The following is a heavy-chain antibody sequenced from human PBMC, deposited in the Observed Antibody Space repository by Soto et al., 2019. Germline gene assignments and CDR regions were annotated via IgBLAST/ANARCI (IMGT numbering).Heavy chain of an antibody. Sequence: SETLSLTCTVSGGSISSSSYYWGWIRQPPGKGLEWIGSIYYSGSTYYNPSLKSRVTISVDTSKNQFSLKLSSVTAADTAVYYCAREEYYYDSSGYLNAFDIWGQGTMVTVSS. CDR1: GGSISSSSYY. CDR3: AREEYYYDSSGYLNAFDI. D-gene: IGHD3-22*01. J-gene: IGHJ3*02. V-gene: IGHV4-39*02. CDR2: IYYSGST.